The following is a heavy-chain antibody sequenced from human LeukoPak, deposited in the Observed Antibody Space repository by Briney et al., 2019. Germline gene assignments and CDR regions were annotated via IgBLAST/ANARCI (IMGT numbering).Heavy chain of an antibody. Sequence: ASVKVSCKASGYTFTNYGISWVRQAPGQGLEWMGWINTNTGNPTYAQGFTGRFVFSLDTSVSTAYLQISSLKAEDTAVYYCARARRDQLLPSNWFDPWGQGTLVTVSS. CDR2: INTNTGNP. J-gene: IGHJ5*02. CDR1: GYTFTNYG. CDR3: ARARRDQLLPSNWFDP. V-gene: IGHV7-4-1*02. D-gene: IGHD2-2*01.